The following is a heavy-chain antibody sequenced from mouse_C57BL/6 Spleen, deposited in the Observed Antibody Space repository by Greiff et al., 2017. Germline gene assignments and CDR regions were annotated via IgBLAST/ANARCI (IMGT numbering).Heavy chain of an antibody. D-gene: IGHD2-2*01. J-gene: IGHJ4*01. Sequence: VQLQQPGAELVKPGASVKMSCKASGYTFTSYWITWVKQRPGQGLEWIGDIYPGSGSTNYNEKFKSKATLTVDTSSSTAYMQLSSLTSEDSAVYYCARRPVYYGYDGRSAMDYWGQGTSVTVSS. V-gene: IGHV1-55*01. CDR1: GYTFTSYW. CDR2: IYPGSGST. CDR3: ARRPVYYGYDGRSAMDY.